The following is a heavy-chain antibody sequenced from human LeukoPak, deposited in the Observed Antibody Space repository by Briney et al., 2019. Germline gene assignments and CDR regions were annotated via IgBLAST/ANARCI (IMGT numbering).Heavy chain of an antibody. V-gene: IGHV3-74*01. CDR1: GFTFSSYW. Sequence: GGSLRLSCAASGFTFSSYWMHWVRQAPGKGLVWVSRIVSDGTSTTYADSMKGRFTISRDNAKNTLYLQMNSLRAEDTAVYYCARMERDGYLYWGQGTLVTVSS. J-gene: IGHJ4*02. CDR2: IVSDGTST. D-gene: IGHD5-24*01. CDR3: ARMERDGYLY.